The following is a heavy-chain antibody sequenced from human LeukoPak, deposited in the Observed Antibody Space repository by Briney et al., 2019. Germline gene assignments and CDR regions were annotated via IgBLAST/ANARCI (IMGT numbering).Heavy chain of an antibody. D-gene: IGHD3-16*01. J-gene: IGHJ6*03. CDR1: GGSISSDY. CDR3: ARETSQKGAHYMDV. V-gene: IGHV4-59*01. CDR2: IHYSGST. Sequence: PSETLSLTCTVSGGSISSDYWTWIRQPPGKGLEWIGYIHYSGSTNYNPSLKSRVTISVDTSKNQFSLKLSSVTAADTAVYYCARETSQKGAHYMDVWGKGTTVTISS.